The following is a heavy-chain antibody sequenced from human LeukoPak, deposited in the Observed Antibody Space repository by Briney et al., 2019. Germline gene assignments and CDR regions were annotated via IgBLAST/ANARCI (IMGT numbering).Heavy chain of an antibody. D-gene: IGHD5-24*01. CDR3: GRGGDGIDI. Sequence: GGSLRLSCAVSGFTFRNYLMHWVRHAPGQGLVWASRINQDESRSYADSVKGRFTFSRENAKNMLYLHLSGLRAEATAVYFCGRGGDGIDIWGQGTTVIVSS. CDR1: GFTFRNYL. CDR2: INQDESRS. V-gene: IGHV3-74*01. J-gene: IGHJ3*02.